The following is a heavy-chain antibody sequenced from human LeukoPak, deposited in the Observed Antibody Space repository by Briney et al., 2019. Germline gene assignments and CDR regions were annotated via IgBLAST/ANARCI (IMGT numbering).Heavy chain of an antibody. D-gene: IGHD1-26*01. Sequence: GGSLRLSCAASGFSFSDAWMNWVRQAPGKGLEWVGHIRSKADGGTPDYIAPVKGRFTISRDDSKDTLYLQMNSLRAEDTAVYYCAKDRVSGSYYNDAFDIWGQGTMVTVSS. V-gene: IGHV3-15*07. CDR2: IRSKADGGTP. CDR3: AKDRVSGSYYNDAFDI. J-gene: IGHJ3*02. CDR1: GFSFSDAW.